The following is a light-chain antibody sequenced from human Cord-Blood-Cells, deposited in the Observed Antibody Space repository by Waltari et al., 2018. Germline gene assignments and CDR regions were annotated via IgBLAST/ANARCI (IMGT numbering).Light chain of an antibody. Sequence: QSALTQPASVSGSPGQSITISCTGTSSDVGGYNLVSWYQQHPGKAPKLMIYGGSKRPSGVFKRFSGSKTGNTASLTISGLQAEDEADYYCCSYAGSSTFVVFGGGTKLTVL. CDR1: SSDVGGYNL. V-gene: IGLV2-23*03. CDR2: GGS. CDR3: CSYAGSSTFVV. J-gene: IGLJ2*01.